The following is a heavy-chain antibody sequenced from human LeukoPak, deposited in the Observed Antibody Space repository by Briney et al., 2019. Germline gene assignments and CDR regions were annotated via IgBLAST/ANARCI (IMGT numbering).Heavy chain of an antibody. Sequence: SETLSLTCTVSGGSISSYYCSWIRQPPGKGLAWIAYIYSSGSTQYNPSLKSRVTISVDTSKNQFSLKLSSLTAADTAVYYCSTGVPEPSMPTWGQGTLVTVSS. D-gene: IGHD2/OR15-2a*01. J-gene: IGHJ5*02. CDR3: STGVPEPSMPT. CDR2: IYSSGST. CDR1: GGSISSYY. V-gene: IGHV4-59*01.